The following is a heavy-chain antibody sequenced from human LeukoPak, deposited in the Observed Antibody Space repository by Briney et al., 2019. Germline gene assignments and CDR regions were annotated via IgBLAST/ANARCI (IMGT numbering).Heavy chain of an antibody. Sequence: PGGSLRLSCAASGFTFSNYGMNWVRQAPGKGLEWISYISSSSSLIYYADSVKGRFTISRDNAKNSLYLQMNSLRAEDTAVYYCARDLYGMDVWGQGTTVTVSS. CDR1: GFTFSNYG. V-gene: IGHV3-48*04. J-gene: IGHJ6*02. CDR2: ISSSSSLI. CDR3: ARDLYGMDV.